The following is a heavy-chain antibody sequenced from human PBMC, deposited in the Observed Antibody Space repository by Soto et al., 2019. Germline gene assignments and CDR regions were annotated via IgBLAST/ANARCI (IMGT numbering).Heavy chain of an antibody. V-gene: IGHV3-53*02. CDR3: ARCSGWYGQCYFDC. CDR2: LYSDGRT. Sequence: DVQLVETGGGLIQPGGSLRLSCAASGFIVSISYMSWVRQAPGKGLEWVSVLYSDGRTYYADSVKGRFTISRDNSKNTLYLQMNSLSAEDTAVYYCARCSGWYGQCYFDCWGQGTLVTVSS. CDR1: GFIVSISY. D-gene: IGHD6-13*01. J-gene: IGHJ4*02.